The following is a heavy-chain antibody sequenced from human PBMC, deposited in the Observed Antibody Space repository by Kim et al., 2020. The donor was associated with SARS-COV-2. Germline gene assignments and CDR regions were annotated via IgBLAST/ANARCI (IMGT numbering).Heavy chain of an antibody. D-gene: IGHD3-16*01. Sequence: GGSLRLSCAASGFSVSSYAMSWVRQAPGKGLEWVSGVRGGNTYYADAVRGRFTISRDNSKNTLDLQMNSLRADDTAFYYCARERGDQSEFDSWGQGTLVT. J-gene: IGHJ5*01. CDR3: ARERGDQSEFDS. V-gene: IGHV3-23*01. CDR1: GFSVSSYA. CDR2: VRGGNT.